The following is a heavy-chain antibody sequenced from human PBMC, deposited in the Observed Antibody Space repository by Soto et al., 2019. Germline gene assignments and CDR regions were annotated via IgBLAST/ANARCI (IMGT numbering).Heavy chain of an antibody. CDR1: GYSFTNYW. Sequence: GESLKISCKASGYSFTNYWIGWVRQMPGKGLEWVGIIYPGDSDARYSPSFQGQVTISVDKSINTAYLQWSSLKASDTAMDYWGRLFSAALETWGGGSLVPVSS. CDR2: IYPGDSDA. J-gene: IGHJ5*02. D-gene: IGHD1-1*01. CDR3: GRLFSAALET. V-gene: IGHV5-51*01.